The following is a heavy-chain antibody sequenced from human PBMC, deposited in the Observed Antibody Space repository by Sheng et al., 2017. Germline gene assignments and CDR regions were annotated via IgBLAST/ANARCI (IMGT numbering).Heavy chain of an antibody. CDR1: GGSVSSGSYY. D-gene: IGHD3-10*01. Sequence: QVQLQESGPGLVKPSETLSLTCTVSGGSVSSGSYYWSWIRQPPGKGLEWIGYIYYSGSTNYNPSLKSRVTISVDTSKNQFSLKLSSVTAADTAVYYCARVGSWGRSVRWGQGTLVTVSS. J-gene: IGHJ4*02. CDR2: IYYSGST. CDR3: ARVGSWGRSVR. V-gene: IGHV4-61*01.